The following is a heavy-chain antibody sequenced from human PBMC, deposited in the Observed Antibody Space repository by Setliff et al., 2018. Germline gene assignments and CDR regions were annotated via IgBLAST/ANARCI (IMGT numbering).Heavy chain of an antibody. V-gene: IGHV1-2*02. CDR1: GYTFGAHY. Sequence: ASVKVSCKASGYTFGAHYIHWVRQAPGQGFEWMGWINPNSGDTNYAQKFQGRVTMTRDTSISTAYMELSRLRSDGTAVYYCARDERAIEARQEYFQYWGQGTLVTVSS. D-gene: IGHD6-6*01. CDR3: ARDERAIEARQEYFQY. CDR2: INPNSGDT. J-gene: IGHJ1*01.